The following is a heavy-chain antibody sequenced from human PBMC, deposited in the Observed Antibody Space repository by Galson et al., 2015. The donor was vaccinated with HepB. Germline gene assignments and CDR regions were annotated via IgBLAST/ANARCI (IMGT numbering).Heavy chain of an antibody. CDR3: AREEGSSSWRLTYYFDY. J-gene: IGHJ4*02. CDR1: GFTFSSYA. D-gene: IGHD6-13*01. V-gene: IGHV3-30-3*01. CDR2: ISYDGSNK. Sequence: SLRLSCAASGFTFSSYAMHWVRQAPGKGLEWVAVISYDGSNKYYADSVKGRFTISRDNSKNTLYLQMNSLRAEDTAVYYCAREEGSSSWRLTYYFDYWGQGTLVTVSS.